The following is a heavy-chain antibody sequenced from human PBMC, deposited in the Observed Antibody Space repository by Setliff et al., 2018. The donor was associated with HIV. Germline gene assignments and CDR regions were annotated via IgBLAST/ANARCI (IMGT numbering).Heavy chain of an antibody. CDR3: ARMGEYSSSGGAFDI. V-gene: IGHV5-51*01. J-gene: IGHJ3*02. D-gene: IGHD6-6*01. Sequence: PGESLKISCKGSGYSFTSNWIGWVRQMPGKGLEWMGIIYPGDSDARYSPSFQGQVTISADKSISTAYLQWSSLKASDTAMYYCARMGEYSSSGGAFDIWGQGTMVTVS. CDR1: GYSFTSNW. CDR2: IYPGDSDA.